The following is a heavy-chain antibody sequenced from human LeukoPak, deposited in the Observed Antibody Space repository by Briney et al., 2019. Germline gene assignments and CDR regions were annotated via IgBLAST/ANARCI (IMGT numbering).Heavy chain of an antibody. Sequence: PGGSLRLSCAASGFAFRSYSMNWVRQAPGKGLEWVSTISDSGGRTYYADSVKGRFTVSRDNSKNTLYLQMNSLRAEDTAVYYCAKAGVVVAASNWFDPWGQGTLVAVSS. J-gene: IGHJ5*02. CDR1: GFAFRSYS. CDR3: AKAGVVVAASNWFDP. CDR2: ISDSGGRT. V-gene: IGHV3-23*01. D-gene: IGHD2-15*01.